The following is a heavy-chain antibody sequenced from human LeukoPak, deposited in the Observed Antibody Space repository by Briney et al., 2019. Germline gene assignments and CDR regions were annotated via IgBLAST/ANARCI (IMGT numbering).Heavy chain of an antibody. CDR2: ISSSSSYT. Sequence: GGSLRLSCAASGFTVSSNYMSWIRQAPGKGLEWVSYISSSSSYTNYADSVKGRFTISRDNAKNSLYLQMNSLRAEDTAVYYCARDRCSSTSCYYVFDYWGQGTLVTVSS. V-gene: IGHV3-11*05. D-gene: IGHD2-2*01. CDR3: ARDRCSSTSCYYVFDY. J-gene: IGHJ4*02. CDR1: GFTVSSNY.